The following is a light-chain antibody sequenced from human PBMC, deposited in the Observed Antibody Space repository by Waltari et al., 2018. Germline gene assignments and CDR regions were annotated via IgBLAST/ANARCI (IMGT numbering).Light chain of an antibody. Sequence: QSVLTQPPSASGTPGPRVTISCSGSSSNIGSNTLPWYEQFPGMAPRLLIYSNNERPSGVPDRFSGSKSGSSASLTISGLHFEDEADYYCATWDDSLNGRVFGGGTKLTVL. J-gene: IGLJ3*02. CDR2: SNN. V-gene: IGLV1-44*01. CDR3: ATWDDSLNGRV. CDR1: SSNIGSNT.